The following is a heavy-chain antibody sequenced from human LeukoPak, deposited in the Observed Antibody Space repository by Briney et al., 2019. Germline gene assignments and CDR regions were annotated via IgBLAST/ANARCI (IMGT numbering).Heavy chain of an antibody. J-gene: IGHJ6*02. CDR1: GFSFSSSG. Sequence: PGGSLRLSCAASGFSFSSSGMNWVRQAPGKGLEWVSYIDTSSTTKNYADSVKGRFTISRDNAKNSLYLQMNSLRAEDTAVYYCARGRGGYYDSSGYYALGSYYYYGMDVWGQGTTVTVSS. V-gene: IGHV3-48*04. CDR3: ARGRGGYYDSSGYYALGSYYYYGMDV. CDR2: IDTSSTTK. D-gene: IGHD3-22*01.